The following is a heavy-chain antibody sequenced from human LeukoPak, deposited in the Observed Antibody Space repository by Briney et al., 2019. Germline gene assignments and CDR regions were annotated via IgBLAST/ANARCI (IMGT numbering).Heavy chain of an antibody. CDR2: ISPSGGST. CDR3: ARSIPGIAAAGRPYYYYYYYMDV. CDR1: GYTFTSNY. V-gene: IGHV1-46*01. J-gene: IGHJ6*03. D-gene: IGHD6-13*01. Sequence: ASVKVSCKAFGYTFTSNYMHWVRQAPGQGPEWMGVISPSGGSTTYAQKFQGRVTMTRNTSISTAYMELSSLRSEDTAVYYCARSIPGIAAAGRPYYYYYYYMDVWGKGTTVTISS.